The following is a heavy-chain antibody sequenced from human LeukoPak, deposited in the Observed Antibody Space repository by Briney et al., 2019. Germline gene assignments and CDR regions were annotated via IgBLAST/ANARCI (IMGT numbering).Heavy chain of an antibody. D-gene: IGHD4-17*01. CDR3: ARDGETPVKDAFDL. Sequence: PGGSLRLSCAASGFTFSSYWMSWVRQAPGKGLEWVSYISSSSSTKYYADSVKGRFTISRDNAKNSLYLQMNSLRAGDSAVYYCARDGETPVKDAFDLWGQGTMVTVSS. V-gene: IGHV3-48*04. CDR1: GFTFSSYW. CDR2: ISSSSSTK. J-gene: IGHJ3*01.